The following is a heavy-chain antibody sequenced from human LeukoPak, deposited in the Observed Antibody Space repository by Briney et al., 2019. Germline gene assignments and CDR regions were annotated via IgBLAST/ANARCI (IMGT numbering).Heavy chain of an antibody. CDR2: IRYDGSNK. J-gene: IGHJ6*03. V-gene: IGHV3-30*02. D-gene: IGHD6-6*01. Sequence: PGGSLRLSCAASGFTFSSYGMHWVRQAPGKGLEWVAFIRYDGSNKYYADSVKGRFTISRDNSKNMLYLQMNSLRAEDTAVYYCAKGRIAARRQDPSGYYYYMDVWGKGTTVTVSS. CDR3: AKGRIAARRQDPSGYYYYMDV. CDR1: GFTFSSYG.